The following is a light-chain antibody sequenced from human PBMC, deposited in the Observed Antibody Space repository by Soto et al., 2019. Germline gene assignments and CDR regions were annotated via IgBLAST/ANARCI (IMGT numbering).Light chain of an antibody. CDR1: QSVSANF. J-gene: IGKJ1*01. Sequence: EIVLTQSPGTLSLSPGERATLSCRPSQSVSANFIAWYQHKPGQAPRLLIYGASWRATGVPGRFSGSGSGTDFTLTISRLEPEDFAVYYCQQYGSSPQTFGQGTKVEIK. CDR3: QQYGSSPQT. CDR2: GAS. V-gene: IGKV3-20*01.